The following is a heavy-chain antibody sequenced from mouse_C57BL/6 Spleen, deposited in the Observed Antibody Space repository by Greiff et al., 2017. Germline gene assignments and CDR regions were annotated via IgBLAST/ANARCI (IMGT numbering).Heavy chain of an antibody. D-gene: IGHD2-4*01. J-gene: IGHJ3*01. CDR2: IRSKSNNYAT. CDR3: VAYDYEFAY. Sequence: EVMLVESGGGLVQPKGSLKLSCAASGFSFNTYAMNWVRQAPGKGLEWVARIRSKSNNYATYYADSVKDRFTISRDDSKSMLYLQMNNLKTEDTAMYYCVAYDYEFAYWGQGTLVTVSA. CDR1: GFSFNTYA. V-gene: IGHV10-1*01.